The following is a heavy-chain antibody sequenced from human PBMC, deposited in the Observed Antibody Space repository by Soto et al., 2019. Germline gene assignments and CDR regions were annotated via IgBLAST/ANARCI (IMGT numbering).Heavy chain of an antibody. Sequence: EVQLLESGGGLVQPGGSLRLSCAASGVTFSSYAMSWVRQAPGKGLEWVSAISGSGGSTYYADSVKGRFTISRDNSKNPLYLQMNSLRAEDTAVYYCANDQLGYSYGSDFDYWGQGTLVTVSA. D-gene: IGHD5-18*01. CDR2: ISGSGGST. V-gene: IGHV3-23*01. CDR1: GVTFSSYA. CDR3: ANDQLGYSYGSDFDY. J-gene: IGHJ4*02.